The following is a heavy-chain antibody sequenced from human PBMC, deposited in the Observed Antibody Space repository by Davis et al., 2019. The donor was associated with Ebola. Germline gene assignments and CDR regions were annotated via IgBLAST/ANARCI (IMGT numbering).Heavy chain of an antibody. V-gene: IGHV3-7*01. Sequence: PGGSLRLSCAVSGFTFSSYWMTWVRQAPGKGLEWVANIKQDESEKYYVGSVKGRFTISRDNAKNSLYLQMDSLRAEDTAVYYCVRDLSRRPEGTQFDYWGQGTLVTVSS. CDR1: GFTFSSYW. CDR3: VRDLSRRPEGTQFDY. D-gene: IGHD1-1*01. J-gene: IGHJ4*02. CDR2: IKQDESEK.